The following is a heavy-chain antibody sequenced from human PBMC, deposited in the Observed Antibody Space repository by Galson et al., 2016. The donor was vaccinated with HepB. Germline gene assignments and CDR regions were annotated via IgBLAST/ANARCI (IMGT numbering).Heavy chain of an antibody. D-gene: IGHD3-10*01. J-gene: IGHJ2*01. CDR3: ARDKRHHYYGPESRGKGYFDL. CDR1: GYTFTNYD. CDR2: MNPNSGHT. Sequence: SVKVSCKASGYTFTNYDIIWVRQASGQGLEWMGWMNPNSGHTGYAQKFQGRVTMTRNTSITTVYMDLTSLTSEATAVYFCARDKRHHYYGPESRGKGYFDLWGRGTRITVSS. V-gene: IGHV1-8*01.